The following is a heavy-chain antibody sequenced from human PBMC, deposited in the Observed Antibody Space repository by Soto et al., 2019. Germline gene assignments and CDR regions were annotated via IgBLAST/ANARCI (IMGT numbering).Heavy chain of an antibody. CDR3: ARGGVLRFLEWLLEFDP. Sequence: GASVKVSCKASGYTFTSYGISWVRQAPGQGLEWMGWISAYNGNTNYAQKLQGRVTMTTDTSTSTAYMELRSLRSDDTAVYYCARGGVLRFLEWLLEFDPWGQGTLVTVSS. CDR1: GYTFTSYG. D-gene: IGHD3-3*01. CDR2: ISAYNGNT. J-gene: IGHJ5*02. V-gene: IGHV1-18*01.